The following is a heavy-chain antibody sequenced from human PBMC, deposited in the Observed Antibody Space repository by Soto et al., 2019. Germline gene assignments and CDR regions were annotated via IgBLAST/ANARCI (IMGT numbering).Heavy chain of an antibody. Sequence: GGSLRLSCAASGFTFSSYGMHWVRQAPGKGLEWVAVISYDGSNKYYADSVKGRFTISRDNSKNTLYLQMNSLRAEDTAVYYCAKDRSGDYYGSGSTTPNWFDPWGQGTLVTVSS. J-gene: IGHJ5*02. V-gene: IGHV3-30*18. CDR2: ISYDGSNK. D-gene: IGHD3-10*01. CDR1: GFTFSSYG. CDR3: AKDRSGDYYGSGSTTPNWFDP.